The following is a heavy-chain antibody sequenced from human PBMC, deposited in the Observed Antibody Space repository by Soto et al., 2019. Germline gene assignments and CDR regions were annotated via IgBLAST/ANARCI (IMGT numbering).Heavy chain of an antibody. J-gene: IGHJ5*02. CDR3: ARGAEMSSLTKWFDP. D-gene: IGHD1-1*01. CDR1: GFIFSDYY. CDR2: ISRDGNAI. Sequence: GGSLRLSCAASGFIFSDYYMSWIRQAPGKGLEWLAYISRDGNAIFYADSVIGRFTVSRDNAKNSLFLQMDDLRAEDTAMFFCARGAEMSSLTKWFDPWGQGTLVTVSS. V-gene: IGHV3-11*01.